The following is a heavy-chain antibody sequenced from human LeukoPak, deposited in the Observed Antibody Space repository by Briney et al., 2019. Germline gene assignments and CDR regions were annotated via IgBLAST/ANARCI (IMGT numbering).Heavy chain of an antibody. CDR1: GFTFSTYA. Sequence: PGRSLRLSCAASGFTFSTYAMHWVRQAPGKGLEWVALLSFDATKIHYADSVKGRFIISRDNSKNTLYLEMNSLRPEDTAVYYCARDLPPLDYWGQGTLVTVSS. J-gene: IGHJ4*02. CDR3: ARDLPPLDY. CDR2: LSFDATKI. V-gene: IGHV3-30*01.